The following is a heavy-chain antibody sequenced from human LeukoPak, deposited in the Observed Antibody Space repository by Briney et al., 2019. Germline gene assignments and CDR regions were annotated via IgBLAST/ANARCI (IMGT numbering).Heavy chain of an antibody. V-gene: IGHV3-11*04. D-gene: IGHD3-10*01. J-gene: IGHJ4*02. CDR2: ISGSGNTI. CDR1: GFTFSDYY. CDR3: ARVSFWFGELLFGLVGNEDDY. Sequence: PGGSLRLSCAASGFTFSDYYMSWIRQAPGKGLEWVSYISGSGNTIYYADSVKGRFTISRDNAKNSLYLQMNSLRAEDTAVYYCARVSFWFGELLFGLVGNEDDYWGQGTLVTVSS.